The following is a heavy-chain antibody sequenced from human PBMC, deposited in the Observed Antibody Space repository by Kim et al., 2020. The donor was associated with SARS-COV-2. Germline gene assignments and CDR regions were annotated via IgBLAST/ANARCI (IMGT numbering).Heavy chain of an antibody. D-gene: IGHD3-9*01. J-gene: IGHJ3*02. Sequence: SETLSLTCAVYGGSFSGYYWSWIRQPPGKGLEWIGEINHSGSTNYNPSLKSRVTISVDTSKNQFSLKLSSVTAADTAVYYCARDSVLRYFDRRPRHDAFDIWGQGTMVTVSS. V-gene: IGHV4-34*01. CDR2: INHSGST. CDR3: ARDSVLRYFDRRPRHDAFDI. CDR1: GGSFSGYY.